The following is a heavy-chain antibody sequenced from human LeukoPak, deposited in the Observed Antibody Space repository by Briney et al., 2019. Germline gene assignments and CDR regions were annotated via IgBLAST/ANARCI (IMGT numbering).Heavy chain of an antibody. Sequence: SETLSLTCAVYGGSFSGYHWSWIRQPPGKGLEWIGEINHRGSTNYNPSLKSRVTISVDRSKNQFSLRLSSVTAADTAVYFCARGEEHGSGTVQFDYWGQGTLVTVSS. CDR3: ARGEEHGSGTVQFDY. CDR1: GGSFSGYH. D-gene: IGHD3-10*01. J-gene: IGHJ4*02. V-gene: IGHV4-34*01. CDR2: INHRGST.